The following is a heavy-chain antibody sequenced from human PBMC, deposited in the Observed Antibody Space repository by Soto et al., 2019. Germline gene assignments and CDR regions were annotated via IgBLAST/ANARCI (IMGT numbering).Heavy chain of an antibody. D-gene: IGHD4-4*01. CDR3: ARPRTVATTKGYDY. Sequence: SVKVSCKASGGTFSNYPIAWVRQAPGQGLEWMGAIIPIFGTIIYAQRFQGRVTITADESASTAYMELSSLTSADTALYYCARPRTVATTKGYDYWGQGTLVTVSS. V-gene: IGHV1-69*13. CDR2: IIPIFGTI. CDR1: GGTFSNYP. J-gene: IGHJ4*02.